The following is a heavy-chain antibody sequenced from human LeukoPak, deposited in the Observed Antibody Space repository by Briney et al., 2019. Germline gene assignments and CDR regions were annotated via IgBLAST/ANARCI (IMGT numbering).Heavy chain of an antibody. Sequence: LSLTCTVSGGSFSSYGMHWVRQAPGKGLEWVAVISYDGSNKYYADSVKGRFTISRDNSKNTLYLQMNSLRAEDTAVYYCAKGPSIAVSHWGQGTLVTVSS. CDR2: ISYDGSNK. J-gene: IGHJ4*02. CDR1: GGSFSSYG. CDR3: AKGPSIAVSH. D-gene: IGHD6-19*01. V-gene: IGHV3-30*18.